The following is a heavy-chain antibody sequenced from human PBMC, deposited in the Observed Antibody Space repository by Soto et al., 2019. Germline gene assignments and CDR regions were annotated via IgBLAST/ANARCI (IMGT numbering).Heavy chain of an antibody. CDR1: GVSFSGYY. CDR2: INESGIS. CDR3: ASGGRGGSRPEQT. J-gene: IGHJ5*02. Sequence: WGTLSLTCAVSGVSFSGYYLSWIRQPPGKGLEWVGEINESGISNYYPSLKRRVTILEDTPNTQYSLTLTPVTAPDTASYYCASGGRGGSRPEQTLGPGTLVTVPS. D-gene: IGHD3-10*01. V-gene: IGHV4-34*01.